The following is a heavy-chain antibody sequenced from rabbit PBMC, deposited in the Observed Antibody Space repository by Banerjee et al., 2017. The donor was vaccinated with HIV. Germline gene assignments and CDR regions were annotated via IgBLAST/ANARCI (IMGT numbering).Heavy chain of an antibody. V-gene: IGHV1S45*01. CDR3: ARDLAGVIGWNFNL. Sequence: QEQLEESGGGLVKPEGSLTLTCKASGFDFSSYYMSWVRQAPGKGLEWIGIIDAGSSGSTNYASWAKGRFTISKTSSTTVTLQMTSLAAADTATYFCARDLAGVIGWNFNLWGQGTLVTVS. D-gene: IGHD4-1*01. J-gene: IGHJ4*01. CDR2: IDAGSSGST. CDR1: GFDFSSYYM.